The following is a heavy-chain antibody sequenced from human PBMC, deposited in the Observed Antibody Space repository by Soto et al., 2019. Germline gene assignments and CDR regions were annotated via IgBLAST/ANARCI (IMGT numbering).Heavy chain of an antibody. V-gene: IGHV3-21*01. J-gene: IGHJ4*02. Sequence: EVQLVESGGGLVKPGGSLRLSCAASGFTFSSYSMNWVRQAPGKGLEWVSSISSSSSYIYYADSVKGRFTISRDNAKNSLYLQMNSLRAEDTAVYYCARDLGFGESSVDYWGQGTLVTVSS. CDR1: GFTFSSYS. CDR3: ARDLGFGESSVDY. CDR2: ISSSSSYI. D-gene: IGHD3-10*01.